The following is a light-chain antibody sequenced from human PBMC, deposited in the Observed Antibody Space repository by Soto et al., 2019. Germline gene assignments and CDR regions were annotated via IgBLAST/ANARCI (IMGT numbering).Light chain of an antibody. Sequence: SYELTQPPSVSVAPGQTARITCGGNNIGSENVQWYQQNPGQAPVLVVYDDSDRPSGIPERFSGSKSGNTATLTISRVEAGDEADYYCQVWARTGDPVVFGGGTKVTVL. V-gene: IGLV3-21*02. CDR2: DDS. CDR3: QVWARTGDPVV. CDR1: NIGSEN. J-gene: IGLJ2*01.